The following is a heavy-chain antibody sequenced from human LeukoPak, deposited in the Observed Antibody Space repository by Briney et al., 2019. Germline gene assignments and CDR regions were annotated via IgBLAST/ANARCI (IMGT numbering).Heavy chain of an antibody. J-gene: IGHJ4*02. V-gene: IGHV4-61*01. CDR2: IYYSGST. CDR3: ARDFLRDYGDPFDS. CDR1: GGSISSGSYY. D-gene: IGHD4-17*01. Sequence: SETLSLTCAVSGGSISSGSYYWSWIRQPPGKGLEWIGYIYYSGSTNYNPSLKSRVTISVDTSKNQFSLKLSSVTAADTAVYYCARDFLRDYGDPFDSWGQGTLVTVSS.